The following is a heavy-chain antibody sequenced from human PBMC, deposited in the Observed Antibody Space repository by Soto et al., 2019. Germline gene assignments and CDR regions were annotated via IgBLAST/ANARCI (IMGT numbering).Heavy chain of an antibody. Sequence: SETLSLTCTVSGGSISGYYWSWIRQSPEKGLEYIGYISYSGSTNYNPSLKSRVTTSLDTSKNQFSLKLSSVTAADTAVYYCARDYYDSSGRPTIDYWGQGTLVTVSS. J-gene: IGHJ4*02. CDR2: ISYSGST. D-gene: IGHD3-22*01. CDR1: GGSISGYY. CDR3: ARDYYDSSGRPTIDY. V-gene: IGHV4-59*12.